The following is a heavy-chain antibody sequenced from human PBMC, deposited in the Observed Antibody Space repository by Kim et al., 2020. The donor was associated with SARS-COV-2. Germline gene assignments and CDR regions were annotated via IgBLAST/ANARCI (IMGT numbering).Heavy chain of an antibody. CDR1: GFSFSSYG. D-gene: IGHD6-19*01. Sequence: GGSLRLSCAASGFSFSSYGMHWVRQAPGKGLEWVAVISYDGSNKYYADSVKGRFTISRDNSKNTLYLQMNSLRAEDTAVYYCAKDGRSIAVAGTSFFDFWGQGSLVTVSS. J-gene: IGHJ5*01. CDR2: ISYDGSNK. CDR3: AKDGRSIAVAGTSFFDF. V-gene: IGHV3-30*18.